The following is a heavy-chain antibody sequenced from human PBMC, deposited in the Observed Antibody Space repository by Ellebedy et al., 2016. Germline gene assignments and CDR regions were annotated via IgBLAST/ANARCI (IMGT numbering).Heavy chain of an antibody. CDR3: AREGGRGELLYNWFDP. D-gene: IGHD1-26*01. Sequence: GESLKISCKGSGYSFTSYWIGWVRQMPGQGLEWMGIIYPGDSDTRYSPSFQGQVTISADKSISTAYLQWSSLKASDTAMYYCAREGGRGELLYNWFDPWGQGTLVTVSS. CDR2: IYPGDSDT. J-gene: IGHJ5*02. V-gene: IGHV5-51*01. CDR1: GYSFTSYW.